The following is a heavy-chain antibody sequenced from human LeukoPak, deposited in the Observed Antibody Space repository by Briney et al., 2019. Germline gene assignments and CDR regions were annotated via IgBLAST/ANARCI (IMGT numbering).Heavy chain of an antibody. CDR3: ARDNEGGFGY. CDR2: ISPLGGGGST. CDR1: GYTFTTFF. D-gene: IGHD3-16*01. V-gene: IGHV1-46*01. Sequence: ASVKVSCKASGYTFTTFFIHWVRQAPGQGLEWMAMISPLGGGGSTSYAQKFQGRVTMTRDMSTSTVVMEVNNLRSEDTAIYYCARDNEGGFGYWGQGTLVTVSS. J-gene: IGHJ4*02.